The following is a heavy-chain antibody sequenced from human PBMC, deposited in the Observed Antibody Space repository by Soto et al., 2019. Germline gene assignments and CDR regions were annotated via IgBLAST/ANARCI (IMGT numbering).Heavy chain of an antibody. V-gene: IGHV6-1*01. D-gene: IGHD2-2*01. CDR3: AREYIVVVPAAIPYYYYYYMDV. J-gene: IGHJ6*03. CDR2: TYYRSKWYN. CDR1: GDSVSSNSAA. Sequence: PSQTLSLTCAISGDSVSSNSAAWNWIRQSPSRGLEWLGRTYYRSKWYNDYAVSVKSRITINPDTSKNQFSLQLNSVTPEDTAVYYCAREYIVVVPAAIPYYYYYYMDVWGKGTTVTVSS.